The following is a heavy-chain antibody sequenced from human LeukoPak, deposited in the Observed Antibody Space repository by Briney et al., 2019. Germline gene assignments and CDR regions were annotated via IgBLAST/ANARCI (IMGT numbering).Heavy chain of an antibody. J-gene: IGHJ4*02. CDR1: GFTFSNVW. D-gene: IGHD3-16*01. CDR2: IQTITDGGTT. Sequence: GGSLRLSCTASGFTFSNVWMTWVRQAPGKGLEWVGRIQTITDGGTTDYAAPVRGRFTIPRDDSKNTLYLQMNSLKTEDTAVYYCTSTLGYWGQGTRVTVSS. V-gene: IGHV3-15*01. CDR3: TSTLGY.